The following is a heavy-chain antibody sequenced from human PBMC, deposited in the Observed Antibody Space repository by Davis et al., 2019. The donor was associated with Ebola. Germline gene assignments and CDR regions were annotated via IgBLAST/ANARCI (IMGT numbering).Heavy chain of an antibody. CDR2: IYYSGST. CDR3: ARGHYDSSGYYYYYYYMDV. J-gene: IGHJ6*03. D-gene: IGHD3-22*01. Sequence: PSETLSLTCTVSGGSISSGDYYWSWIRQPPGKGLEWIGYIYYSGSTYYNPSLKSRVTISVDTSKNQFSLKLSSVTAADTAVYYCARGHYDSSGYYYYYYYMDVWGKGTTVTVSS. CDR1: GGSISSGDYY. V-gene: IGHV4-30-4*01.